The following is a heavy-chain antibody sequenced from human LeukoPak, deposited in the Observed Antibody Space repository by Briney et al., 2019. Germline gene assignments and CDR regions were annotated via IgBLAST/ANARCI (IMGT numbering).Heavy chain of an antibody. CDR3: AKAVVVVPAATPFDY. D-gene: IGHD2-2*01. Sequence: GGSLRLSCAASGFTFSSYAMSWVRQAPGKGLEWVSTISGSGGATYYADSVKGRFTISRDNSKITLYLQMNGLRAEDTALFYCAKAVVVVPAATPFDYWGLGTLVTVSS. V-gene: IGHV3-23*01. CDR2: ISGSGGAT. J-gene: IGHJ4*02. CDR1: GFTFSSYA.